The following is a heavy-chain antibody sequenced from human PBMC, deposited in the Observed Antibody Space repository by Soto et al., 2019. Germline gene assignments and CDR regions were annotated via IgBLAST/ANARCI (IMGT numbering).Heavy chain of an antibody. D-gene: IGHD3-3*01. CDR2: ISYDGSNK. CDR3: AKEQRGGSYYDFWSGYSTNFDY. CDR1: GFTFSSYG. V-gene: IGHV3-30*18. J-gene: IGHJ4*02. Sequence: GGSLRLSCAASGFTFSSYGMHWVRQAPGKGLEWVAVISYDGSNKYYADSVKGRFTISRDNSKNTLYLQMNSLRAEDTAVYYCAKEQRGGSYYDFWSGYSTNFDYWGQGTLVTVSS.